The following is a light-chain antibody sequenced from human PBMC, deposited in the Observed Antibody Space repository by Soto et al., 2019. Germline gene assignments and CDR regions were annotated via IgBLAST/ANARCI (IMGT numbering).Light chain of an antibody. Sequence: ELVLTQSPGTLSLSPGERATLSCRASASVRNNSLAWYQQHPGQAPRLLIFGASSRATGIPDRFTGSGSGADFSRTISRLEPEDSAVYFCHHYGYGADTFGQGTKLEIK. V-gene: IGKV3-20*01. CDR3: HHYGYGADT. CDR2: GAS. J-gene: IGKJ2*01. CDR1: ASVRNNS.